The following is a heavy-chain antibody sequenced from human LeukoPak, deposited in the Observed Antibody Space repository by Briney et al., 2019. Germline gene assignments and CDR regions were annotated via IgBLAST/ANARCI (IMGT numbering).Heavy chain of an antibody. V-gene: IGHV3-7*01. Sequence: PGGSLRLSCAASGFTFTTFWMSWFRQAPGRGLEWVANIKQDGSERYYVDSVKGRFTISRDNAKNSLYLQMNSLKAEDTGVYYCAGSGWQVYLDYWGQGALVTVSS. CDR3: AGSGWQVYLDY. D-gene: IGHD6-19*01. CDR2: IKQDGSER. CDR1: GFTFTTFW. J-gene: IGHJ4*02.